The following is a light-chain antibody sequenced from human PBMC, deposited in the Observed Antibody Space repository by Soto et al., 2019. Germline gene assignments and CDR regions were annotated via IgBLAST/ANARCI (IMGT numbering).Light chain of an antibody. CDR3: QQYNNWPPYT. V-gene: IGKV3-15*01. CDR2: GAS. CDR1: QNIGSN. J-gene: IGKJ2*01. Sequence: EVVMTQSPATLSASPGERVILSCRASQNIGSNVAWYQQRPGQAPRLLLYGASTRATETPARFSGSGSATDFTLTISSLQSEAFAVYYGQQYNNWPPYTFGQGTKVDI.